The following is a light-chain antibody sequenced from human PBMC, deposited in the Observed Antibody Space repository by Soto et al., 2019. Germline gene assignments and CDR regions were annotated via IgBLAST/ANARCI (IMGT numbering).Light chain of an antibody. J-gene: IGKJ5*01. CDR3: QQYSNWPPFP. CDR1: QSVSSSY. V-gene: IGKV3-15*01. Sequence: ESVLTQSPGTLSLSPGERATLSCRASQSVSSSYLAWYQQKPGQAPRLLIYDTSTRATGIPARFSGSGSGTEFTLTISSLQSADSAVYYCQQYSNWPPFPFGQGTRLAIK. CDR2: DTS.